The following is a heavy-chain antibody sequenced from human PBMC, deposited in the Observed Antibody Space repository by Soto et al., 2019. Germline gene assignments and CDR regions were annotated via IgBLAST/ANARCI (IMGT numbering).Heavy chain of an antibody. CDR1: GLSITDSEMG. D-gene: IGHD6-19*01. V-gene: IGHV2-26*01. CDR2: IDSSGEK. Sequence: QVTLKESGPVLVKPTETLTLRCTVSGLSITDSEMGVSWIRQPPGQPLEWLAHIDSSGEKSYRTFLKSRLANSKDTSNSQIVLTMTKMDPADTATYYCARRHLAVAVSPWFDPWCQAIPVTV. J-gene: IGHJ5*02. CDR3: ARRHLAVAVSPWFDP.